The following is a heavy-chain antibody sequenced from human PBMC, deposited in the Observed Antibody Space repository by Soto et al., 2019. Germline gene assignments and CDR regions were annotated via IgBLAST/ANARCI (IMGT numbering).Heavy chain of an antibody. CDR3: AKVPRGGVIITTYTAHIDY. Sequence: QVQLVQSGAEVKKPGASVMLSCKASGYTFTSFYMHWVRQALGHGLAWMGISNPDGGSTRYAQKFQGRVTMTRDTSTRTYHMELSRLRAEDTAMYYCAKVPRGGVIITTYTAHIDYWGQGTLVTVSS. J-gene: IGHJ4*02. D-gene: IGHD3-3*01. CDR1: GYTFTSFY. V-gene: IGHV1-46*01. CDR2: SNPDGGST.